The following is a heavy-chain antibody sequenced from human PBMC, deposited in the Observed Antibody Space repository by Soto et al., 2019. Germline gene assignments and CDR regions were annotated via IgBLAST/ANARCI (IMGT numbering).Heavy chain of an antibody. J-gene: IGHJ4*02. V-gene: IGHV1-2*02. CDR1: GYTFTGYY. D-gene: IGHD3-22*01. CDR2: INPNSGGT. CDR3: ARSSKRPYYYDSSGYCLAY. Sequence: ASVKVSCKASGYTFTGYYMHWVRQAPGQGLEWMGWINPNSGGTNYAQKFQGRVTMTRDTSISTAYMGLSRLRSDDTAVYYCARSSKRPYYYDSSGYCLAYWGQGTLVTVSS.